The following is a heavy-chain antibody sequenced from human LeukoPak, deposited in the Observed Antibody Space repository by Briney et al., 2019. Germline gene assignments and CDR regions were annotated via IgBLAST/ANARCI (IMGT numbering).Heavy chain of an antibody. CDR3: ARVLGYTYGSLDY. Sequence: GGSLRLSCGASGFIFEDYGLTWVRQAPGQGLEWVSTINWNGGSTGYADPVKGRFTISRDNAKNSLYLQMNSLRAEDSALFYCARVLGYTYGSLDYRGQGTLVTVSS. J-gene: IGHJ4*02. V-gene: IGHV3-20*04. CDR2: INWNGGST. D-gene: IGHD5-18*01. CDR1: GFIFEDYG.